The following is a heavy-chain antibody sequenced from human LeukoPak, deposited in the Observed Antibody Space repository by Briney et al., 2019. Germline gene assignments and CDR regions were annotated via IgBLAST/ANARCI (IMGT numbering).Heavy chain of an antibody. V-gene: IGHV3-7*01. Sequence: LSGGSLRLSCSPSGFTFSNYWMSWVRQAPGKGLEWVANINQDGSERYSVGSVKGRFTISRDNAKNSLYLQMNSLRAEDTAVYYCAKEGQWLTDWFDPWGQGTLVTVSS. CDR3: AKEGQWLTDWFDP. CDR2: INQDGSER. J-gene: IGHJ5*02. CDR1: GFTFSNYW. D-gene: IGHD6-19*01.